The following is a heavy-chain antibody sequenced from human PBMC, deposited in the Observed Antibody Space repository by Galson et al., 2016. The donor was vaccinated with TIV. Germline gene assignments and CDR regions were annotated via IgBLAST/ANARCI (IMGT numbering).Heavy chain of an antibody. CDR1: GFTFRTNG. CDR3: ARHGRSGYQYRRFDY. D-gene: IGHD5-12*01. CDR2: IWNDGNNR. V-gene: IGHV3-33*01. J-gene: IGHJ4*02. Sequence: SLRLSCAASGFTFRTNGMHWVRQAPGKGLEWVAVIWNDGNNRYYSDSVRGRFTISRDNSKDTVYLQMSSLRVEDTAVYFCARHGRSGYQYRRFDYWGRGTLVTVSS.